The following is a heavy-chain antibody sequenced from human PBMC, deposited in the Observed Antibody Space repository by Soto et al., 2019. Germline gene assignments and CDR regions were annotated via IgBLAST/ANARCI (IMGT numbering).Heavy chain of an antibody. CDR2: INHSGST. Sequence: TSETLSLTCAVYGGSYSGYYGSWIRQPPGKGLEWIGEINHSGSTNYNPSLKSRVTISVDTSKNQFSLKLSSGTAADTAVYYCATPSPRAAAGYFDYWGQGTLVTVSS. J-gene: IGHJ4*02. D-gene: IGHD6-13*01. CDR3: ATPSPRAAAGYFDY. V-gene: IGHV4-34*01. CDR1: GGSYSGYY.